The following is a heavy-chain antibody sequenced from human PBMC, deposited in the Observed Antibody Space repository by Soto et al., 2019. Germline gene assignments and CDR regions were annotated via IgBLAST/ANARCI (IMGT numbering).Heavy chain of an antibody. D-gene: IGHD3-22*01. J-gene: IGHJ4*02. CDR1: GFTFSSYA. Sequence: PGGSLRLSCAASGFTFSSYAMSWVRQAPGKGLEWVSAISGSGGSTYYADSVKGRFTISRDNSKNTLYLQMNSLRAEDTAVYYCAKHYYDSSGYYYFDYWCQGTLFTVSS. CDR3: AKHYYDSSGYYYFDY. V-gene: IGHV3-23*01. CDR2: ISGSGGST.